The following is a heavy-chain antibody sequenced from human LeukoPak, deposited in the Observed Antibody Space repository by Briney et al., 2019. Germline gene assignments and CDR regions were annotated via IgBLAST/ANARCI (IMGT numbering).Heavy chain of an antibody. CDR2: ISGSGITT. D-gene: IGHD1-26*01. V-gene: IGHV3-23*01. Sequence: GGSLRLSCVASGFTFSNYAMSWVRLASGRGLEWVSVISGSGITTFYADSVKGRFTISRDNSKNTLYLQMNSLRAEDTAAYYCAKERREQSRDNYFDYWGQGTLVTVSS. CDR3: AKERREQSRDNYFDY. J-gene: IGHJ4*02. CDR1: GFTFSNYA.